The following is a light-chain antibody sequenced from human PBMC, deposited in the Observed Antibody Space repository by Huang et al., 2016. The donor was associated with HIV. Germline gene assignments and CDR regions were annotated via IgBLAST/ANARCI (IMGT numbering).Light chain of an antibody. Sequence: EIVLTQSPVTLSLSPVSGASLSCRSSQGVHNSYLAWYQQKPGQAPRLLIFGASNRATGVPHRFRGSESGTYFTLTISGLDPEDFAVYYCQQYGTLPYTFGQGTKLEI. V-gene: IGKV3-20*01. CDR2: GAS. CDR3: QQYGTLPYT. CDR1: QGVHNSY. J-gene: IGKJ2*01.